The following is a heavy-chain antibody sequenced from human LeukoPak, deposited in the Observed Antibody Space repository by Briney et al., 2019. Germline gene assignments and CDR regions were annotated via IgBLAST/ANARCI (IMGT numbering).Heavy chain of an antibody. J-gene: IGHJ4*02. CDR3: AKGRPPRSANCWDY. CDR2: ISYDGSTT. Sequence: GGSLRLSCTASGFIFSSYAIHWVRQAPGKGLEWVAVISYDGSTTYYADSVKGRFTISRDNSKNTLYLQMNSLRAEDTAVYYCAKGRPPRSANCWDYWGQGTLVTVSS. D-gene: IGHD2-21*02. V-gene: IGHV3-30*04. CDR1: GFIFSSYA.